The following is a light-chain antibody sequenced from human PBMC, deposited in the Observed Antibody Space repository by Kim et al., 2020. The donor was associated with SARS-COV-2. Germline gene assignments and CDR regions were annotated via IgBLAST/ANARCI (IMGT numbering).Light chain of an antibody. Sequence: DIVMTQSPLSLPVTXGEPASISCRSSQSLLHSNGYNYLDWYLQKPGQSPQLLIYLGSNRASGVPDRFSGSVSGTDFTLKISRVEAEDVGVYYCMQALQTLWSFGQGTKLEI. V-gene: IGKV2-28*01. J-gene: IGKJ2*03. CDR3: MQALQTLWS. CDR1: QSLLHSNGYNY. CDR2: LGS.